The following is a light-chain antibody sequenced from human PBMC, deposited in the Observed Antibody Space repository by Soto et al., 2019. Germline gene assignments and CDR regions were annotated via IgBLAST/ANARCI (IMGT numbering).Light chain of an antibody. Sequence: VMTQSPATLSVSPGERATLSCWASETVATNLAWYQKKPGQAPRLLLSGASTRAAGISDRFRGSGSGTEFTLTISSLRSEDSAIYYCQQYFEWPPMTFGQGTKVEI. CDR2: GAS. J-gene: IGKJ1*01. CDR3: QQYFEWPPMT. V-gene: IGKV3-15*01. CDR1: ETVATN.